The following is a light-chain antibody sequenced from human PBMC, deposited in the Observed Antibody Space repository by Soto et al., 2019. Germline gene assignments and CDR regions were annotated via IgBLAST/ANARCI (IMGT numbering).Light chain of an antibody. CDR2: DVA. V-gene: IGLV2-14*01. J-gene: IGLJ1*01. CDR3: GSYTSSSTPSG. CDR1: SSDVGGYNY. Sequence: QSVLTQPAAVSGSPGQSITISCTGTSSDVGGYNYVSWYQQHPVKAPKLMIYDVANRPSGVSDRFSGSKSGNTASLTISGLQAEDEADYYCGSYTSSSTPSGFGTGTKVPVL.